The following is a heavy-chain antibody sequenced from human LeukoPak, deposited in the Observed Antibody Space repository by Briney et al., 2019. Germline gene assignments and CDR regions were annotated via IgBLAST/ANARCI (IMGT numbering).Heavy chain of an antibody. D-gene: IGHD3-9*01. CDR3: ARGTPYYDILTGYYNGNWYFDL. J-gene: IGHJ2*01. CDR1: GGSISSYY. V-gene: IGHV4-59*01. CDR2: IYYSGST. Sequence: SETLSLTCTVSGGSISSYYWSWIRQPPGKGLEWIGYIYYSGSTNYNPSLKSRVTISVDTSKNQFSLKLSSVTAADTAVYYCARGTPYYDILTGYYNGNWYFDLWGRGTLVTVSS.